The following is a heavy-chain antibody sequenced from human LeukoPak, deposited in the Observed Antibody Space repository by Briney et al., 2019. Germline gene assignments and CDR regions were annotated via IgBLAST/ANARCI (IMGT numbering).Heavy chain of an antibody. Sequence: GGSLRLSCAASSITFTKAWMNWVRQAPGKGLEWVARIVSETVGGRTDYAASVKGRFTISRDDSKSTLFLQMSSLKIEDTAVYYCATSITTPGAFDIWGQGVLVTVSS. D-gene: IGHD1-1*01. V-gene: IGHV3-15*07. J-gene: IGHJ4*02. CDR1: SITFTKAW. CDR2: IVSETVGGRT. CDR3: ATSITTPGAFDI.